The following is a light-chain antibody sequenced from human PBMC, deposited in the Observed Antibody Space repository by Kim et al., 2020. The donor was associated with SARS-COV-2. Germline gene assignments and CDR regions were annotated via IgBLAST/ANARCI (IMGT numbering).Light chain of an antibody. CDR1: EDISNY. Sequence: DIQMTQSPSSLSASVGDKVTITCEASEDISNYLNWYQQKPGQAPNLLIYEASNLKEGGPPRFSGSGSGTDFIFTISSVQPEDIATYYCQQSDDFPRSFGQGTKLEIK. V-gene: IGKV1-33*01. CDR3: QQSDDFPRS. J-gene: IGKJ2*03. CDR2: EAS.